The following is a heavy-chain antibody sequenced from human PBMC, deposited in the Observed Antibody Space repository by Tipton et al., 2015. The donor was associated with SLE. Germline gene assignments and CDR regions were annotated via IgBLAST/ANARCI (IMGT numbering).Heavy chain of an antibody. J-gene: IGHJ6*03. CDR3: ARERLYYYYVDV. Sequence: TLSLTCTVSGGSISSHYWSWIRRPPGKGLEWIGRIYTSGSTNYNPSLKSRVTISVDTSKNQFSLKLSSVTAADTAVYYCARERLYYYYVDVWGKGTTVTVSS. CDR1: GGSISSHY. V-gene: IGHV4-59*11. CDR2: IYTSGST.